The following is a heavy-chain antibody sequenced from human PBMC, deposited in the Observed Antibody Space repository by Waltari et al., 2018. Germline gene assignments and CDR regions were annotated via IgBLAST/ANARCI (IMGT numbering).Heavy chain of an antibody. J-gene: IGHJ4*02. D-gene: IGHD1-1*01. Sequence: QVQLVESGGGVVQPGRALRLSCAASGFTFDNYPMHWVRQGPGKGLEWLAFISYNGGNQYSAASVKGRFTVSRDNSKNSLYLQMDSLRAEDTAVYYCARESQNWNDRSFDCWGQGTLVTVSS. CDR3: ARESQNWNDRSFDC. CDR1: GFTFDNYP. CDR2: ISYNGGNQ. V-gene: IGHV3-30-3*01.